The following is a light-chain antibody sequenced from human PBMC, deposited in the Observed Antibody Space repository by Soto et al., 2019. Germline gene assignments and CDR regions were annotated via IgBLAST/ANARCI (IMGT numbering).Light chain of an antibody. J-gene: IGLJ2*01. V-gene: IGLV2-14*01. Sequence: QSALTQPASVSGSPGQSSTISCTGTSSDVGGYNYDSWYQQHPGKAPKLMIYDVSNRPSGVSNRVSGSKSGNTASLTLSGLQAEDEADYYCSPYTSSSALMVFVGGTKLTV. CDR2: DVS. CDR1: SSDVGGYNY. CDR3: SPYTSSSALMV.